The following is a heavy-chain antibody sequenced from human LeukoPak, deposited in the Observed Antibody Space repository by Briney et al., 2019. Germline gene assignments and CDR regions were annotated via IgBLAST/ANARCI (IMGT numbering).Heavy chain of an antibody. CDR1: GYTFTSYD. Sequence: ASVKVSSKASGYTFTSYDINWVRQATGQGLEWMGWMNPNSGNTGYAQKFQGRVTKTRNTSISTAYMELSSLRSEDTAVYYCARELAADFHFDYWGQGTLVTVSS. CDR3: ARELAADFHFDY. CDR2: MNPNSGNT. V-gene: IGHV1-8*01. J-gene: IGHJ4*02. D-gene: IGHD1-1*01.